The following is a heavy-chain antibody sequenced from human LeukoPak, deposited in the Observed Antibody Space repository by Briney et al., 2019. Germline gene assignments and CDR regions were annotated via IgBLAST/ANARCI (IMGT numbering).Heavy chain of an antibody. CDR2: INPNSGGT. J-gene: IGHJ3*02. D-gene: IGHD4-17*01. CDR3: ARGESTFYGDYAGDI. V-gene: IGHV1-2*02. Sequence: PGASVKVSCKASGYTFTGYYMHWVRQAPGQGLEWMGWINPNSGGTNYAQKFQGRVTVTRDTSISTAYMELSRLRSDDTAVYYCARGESTFYGDYAGDIWGQGTMVTVSS. CDR1: GYTFTGYY.